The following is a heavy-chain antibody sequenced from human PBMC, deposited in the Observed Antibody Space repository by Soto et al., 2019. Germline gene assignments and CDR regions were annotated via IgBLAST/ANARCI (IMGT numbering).Heavy chain of an antibody. CDR2: IYWDDDK. Sequence: QITLKESGPTLVKPTQTLTLTCTFSGFSLSTSGVGVAWIRQSPGKALEWLALIYWDDDKRYSPSLKSTFTSTKDNSKNRVVLTMTHVDPVDTGTYYCAHTVAGGFDYWGQGTLVTVSS. CDR1: GFSLSTSGVG. V-gene: IGHV2-5*02. D-gene: IGHD6-19*01. CDR3: AHTVAGGFDY. J-gene: IGHJ4*02.